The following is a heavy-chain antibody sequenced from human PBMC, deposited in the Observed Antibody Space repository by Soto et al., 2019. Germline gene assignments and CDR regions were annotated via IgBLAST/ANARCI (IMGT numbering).Heavy chain of an antibody. Sequence: QVQLVQSGAEVKKPGSSVKVSCKASGGTFSSYAISWVRQAPGQGLEWMGGFIPIFGTANYAQKFQGRVTITADESTSTAYIELSSLRSEDTAVYYCARSVDRFLDPGGGFDPWGQGTLVTVSS. CDR2: FIPIFGTA. CDR1: GGTFSSYA. J-gene: IGHJ5*02. V-gene: IGHV1-69*01. CDR3: ARSVDRFLDPGGGFDP. D-gene: IGHD3-3*01.